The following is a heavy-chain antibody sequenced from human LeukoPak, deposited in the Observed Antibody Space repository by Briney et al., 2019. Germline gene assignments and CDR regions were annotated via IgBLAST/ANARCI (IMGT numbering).Heavy chain of an antibody. CDR2: IYYSGNT. CDR3: ASVRMVRGVIGGDFDY. J-gene: IGHJ4*02. Sequence: SQTLSLTCTVSGGSISSGGFYWTWIRQHPGKGLEWIGYIYYSGNTYYNPSLKSRLTISVDRSKNQFSLKLTSVTAADTAVYYCASVRMVRGVIGGDFDYWGQGTLVTVSS. V-gene: IGHV4-31*03. CDR1: GGSISSGGFY. D-gene: IGHD3-10*01.